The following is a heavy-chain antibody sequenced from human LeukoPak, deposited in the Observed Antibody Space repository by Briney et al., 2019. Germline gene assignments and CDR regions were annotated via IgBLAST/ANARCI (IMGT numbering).Heavy chain of an antibody. CDR2: IYSGGGT. V-gene: IGHV3-53*01. CDR3: AGDDRRDGHNYAFDY. D-gene: IGHD5-24*01. CDR1: GFTVSSNY. Sequence: PGGSLRLSCVASGFTVSSNYMSWVRQAPGKGLEWVSVIYSGGGTYYADSVKGRFTISRDNSKNTLYLQMNSLSADDTAVYYCAGDDRRDGHNYAFDYWGQGTPVTVSS. J-gene: IGHJ4*02.